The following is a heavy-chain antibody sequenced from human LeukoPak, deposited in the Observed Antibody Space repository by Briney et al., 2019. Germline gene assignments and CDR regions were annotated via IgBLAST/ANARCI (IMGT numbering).Heavy chain of an antibody. CDR1: GYTFTGYY. J-gene: IGHJ4*02. V-gene: IGHV1-2*02. CDR3: ARDLYSGYDNGPYY. D-gene: IGHD5-12*01. Sequence: ASVKVSCKASGYTFTGYYMHWVRQAPGQGLEWMGWINPNSGGTNYAQKFQGRVTMTRDTSISTAYMELSRLRSDDTAVYYCARDLYSGYDNGPYYWGQGTLVTASS. CDR2: INPNSGGT.